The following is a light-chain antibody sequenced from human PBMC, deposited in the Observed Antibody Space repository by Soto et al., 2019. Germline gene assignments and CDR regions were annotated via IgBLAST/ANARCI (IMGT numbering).Light chain of an antibody. CDR1: QSISNY. V-gene: IGKV1-39*01. J-gene: IGKJ4*01. Sequence: DIQMPQSPSSLSASVGERVTITCRASQSISNYLSWYQQKPGKANKLLINVASTLQSGVPSRFSGSGSGTDFTLAISSLQPEEFATYYCQKSSSTPQTVGGGNKVDIK. CDR2: VAS. CDR3: QKSSSTPQT.